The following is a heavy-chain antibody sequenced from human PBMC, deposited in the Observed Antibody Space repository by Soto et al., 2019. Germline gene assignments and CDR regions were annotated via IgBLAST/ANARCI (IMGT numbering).Heavy chain of an antibody. V-gene: IGHV2-5*02. J-gene: IGHJ4*02. CDR3: AHTDYYGSWNFGY. CDR1: GFSLTTRGPG. D-gene: IGHD3-10*01. CDR2: IYWDEDK. Sequence: QITLKESGPTLVKPTQTLTLTYTFSGFSLTTRGPGVGWIRQPPGKALEWLAVIYWDEDKRYSPSLKNRLTITKDTSKNQVVLTLTNMDPVDTATYYCAHTDYYGSWNFGYWGQGTLVTVSS.